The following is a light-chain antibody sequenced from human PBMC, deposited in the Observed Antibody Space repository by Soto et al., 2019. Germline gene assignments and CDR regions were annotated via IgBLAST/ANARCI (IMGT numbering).Light chain of an antibody. Sequence: EIVLTQSPGTLSLSPGERATLSCRASQSVSSSYLAWYQQKPCQAPRLLIYGASSRATGIPDRFSGRGSGTAFTLTISRPEPEEFAVYYWQQYCSSPLTFGGGTKVEIK. CDR3: QQYCSSPLT. CDR1: QSVSSSY. CDR2: GAS. J-gene: IGKJ4*01. V-gene: IGKV3-20*01.